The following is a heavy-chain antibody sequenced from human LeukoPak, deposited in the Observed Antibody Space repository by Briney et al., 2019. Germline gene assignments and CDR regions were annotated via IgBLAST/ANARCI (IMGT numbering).Heavy chain of an antibody. Sequence: GGSLRLSCAASGFTLSSYWMHWVRQAPGKGLVWVSRINSDGSSTSYADSVKGRFTISRDNAKNTLYLQMNSLRAEDTAVYYCARAEGGGSRYYYYYMDVWGKGTTVTISS. D-gene: IGHD3-16*01. CDR2: INSDGSST. V-gene: IGHV3-74*01. CDR3: ARAEGGGSRYYYYYMDV. CDR1: GFTLSSYW. J-gene: IGHJ6*03.